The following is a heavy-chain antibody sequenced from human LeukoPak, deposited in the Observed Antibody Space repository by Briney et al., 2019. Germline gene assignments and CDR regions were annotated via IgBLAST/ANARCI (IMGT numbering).Heavy chain of an antibody. CDR1: GFTFSSYA. CDR3: ASPHHDILTGPLMDV. D-gene: IGHD3-9*01. V-gene: IGHV3-23*01. CDR2: ISGSGGST. J-gene: IGHJ6*04. Sequence: PGGSLRLSCAASGFTFSSYAMSWVRQAPGKGLEWVSAISGSGGSTYYADSVKGRFTISRDNSKNTLYLQMNSLRAEDTAVYYCASPHHDILTGPLMDVWGKGTTVTVSS.